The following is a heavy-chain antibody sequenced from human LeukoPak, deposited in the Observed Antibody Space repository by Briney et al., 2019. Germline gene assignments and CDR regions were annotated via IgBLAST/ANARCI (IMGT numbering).Heavy chain of an antibody. CDR3: AREGYCSGGTCYSTMNWFDP. J-gene: IGHJ5*02. V-gene: IGHV1-18*01. CDR1: GYRFTSYG. D-gene: IGHD2-15*01. Sequence: ASVKVSCKASGYRFTSYGITWVRQAPGQGLEWMGWISAYNGNTNYAQKLQGRVTLTTGTSTSTAYMELRSLRSDDTAVYYCAREGYCSGGTCYSTMNWFDPWGQGTLVTVSS. CDR2: ISAYNGNT.